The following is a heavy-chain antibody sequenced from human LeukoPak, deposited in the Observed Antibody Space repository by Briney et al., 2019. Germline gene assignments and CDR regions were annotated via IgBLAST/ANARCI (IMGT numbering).Heavy chain of an antibody. CDR2: IGSDGKST. Sequence: GGSLRLSCAASGFTFRTYGSHWVRQAPGTGLEWVACIGSDGKSTYYAYYVKGRFTISRDNSKNTLYLQMNSLRAEDTAVYYCAKGMSSSTYYYYYYMDVWGKGTTVTISS. J-gene: IGHJ6*03. CDR1: GFTFRTYG. D-gene: IGHD6-13*01. V-gene: IGHV3-30*02. CDR3: AKGMSSSTYYYYYYMDV.